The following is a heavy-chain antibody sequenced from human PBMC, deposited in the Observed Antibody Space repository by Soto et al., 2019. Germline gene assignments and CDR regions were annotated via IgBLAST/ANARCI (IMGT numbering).Heavy chain of an antibody. J-gene: IGHJ5*02. D-gene: IGHD2-15*01. Sequence: ASVKVSCKASGYTFTSYAMHWVRQAPGQRLEWMGWINAGNGNTKYSQKFQGRVTITRDTSASTAYMELSSLRSEDTAVYYCARAGGYADIVVVVAARGLGPWGQGTLVTVSS. CDR3: ARAGGYADIVVVVAARGLGP. V-gene: IGHV1-3*01. CDR2: INAGNGNT. CDR1: GYTFTSYA.